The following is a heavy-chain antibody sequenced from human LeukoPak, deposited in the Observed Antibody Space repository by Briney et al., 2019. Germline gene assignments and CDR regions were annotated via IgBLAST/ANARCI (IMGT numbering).Heavy chain of an antibody. CDR1: GASISNYY. D-gene: IGHD3-10*01. J-gene: IGHJ3*02. CDR3: ARDRGYLDGFDI. V-gene: IGHV4-59*01. CDR2: IYYSGST. Sequence: SETLSLTCTVSGASISNYYWSWIRQPPGKGLEWIGYIYYSGSTNYNPSLNSRVTISVDKSKSQLSLKLSSVTAADTAVYYCARDRGYLDGFDIWGQGTMVTVSS.